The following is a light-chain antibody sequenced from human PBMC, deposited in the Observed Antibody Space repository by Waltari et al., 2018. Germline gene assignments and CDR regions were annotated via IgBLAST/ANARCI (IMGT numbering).Light chain of an antibody. V-gene: IGLV3-19*01. CDR1: SLRNSY. CDR3: HSRNGRNNEVV. CDR2: GKE. Sequence: SSELTQGPAVSVALGQTVKITCQGDSLRNSYASWYQLKPGPAPVLVLFGKEKRPSGIPDRFSGYSSGTTSSLTITGAQAEDEADYYCHSRNGRNNEVVFGGGTKLTVL. J-gene: IGLJ3*02.